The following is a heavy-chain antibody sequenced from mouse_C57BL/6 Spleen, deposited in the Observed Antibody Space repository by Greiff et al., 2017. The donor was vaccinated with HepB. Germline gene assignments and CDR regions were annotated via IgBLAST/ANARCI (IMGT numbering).Heavy chain of an antibody. CDR3: ARGTGYGSSYEDFDY. CDR2: IHPNSGST. V-gene: IGHV1-64*01. CDR1: GYTFTSYW. Sequence: QVQLKQPGAELVKPGASVKLSCKASGYTFTSYWTHWVKQRPGQGLEWIGMIHPNSGSTNYNEKFKSKATLTVDKSSSTAYMQLSSLTSEDSAVYYCARGTGYGSSYEDFDYWGQGTTLTVSS. J-gene: IGHJ2*01. D-gene: IGHD1-1*01.